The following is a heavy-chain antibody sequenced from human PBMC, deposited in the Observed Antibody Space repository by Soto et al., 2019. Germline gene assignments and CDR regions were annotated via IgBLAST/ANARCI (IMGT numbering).Heavy chain of an antibody. J-gene: IGHJ6*02. CDR1: GYTFTSYY. V-gene: IGHV1-46*01. CDR2: INPSGGST. CDR3: ARDMRFDCLFSRYYYYGMDV. Sequence: GASVKVSCKASGYTFTSYYMHWVRQAPGQGLEWLGIINPSGGSTSYAQKFQGRVTMTRDTSTSTVYMELSSLRSEDTAVYYCARDMRFDCLFSRYYYYGMDVCGQGTTVTVSS. D-gene: IGHD3-9*01.